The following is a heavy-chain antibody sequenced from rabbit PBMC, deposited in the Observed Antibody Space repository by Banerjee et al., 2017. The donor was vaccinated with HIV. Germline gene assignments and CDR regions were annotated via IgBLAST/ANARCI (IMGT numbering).Heavy chain of an antibody. J-gene: IGHJ4*01. CDR3: TREGDL. V-gene: IGHV1S45*01. Sequence: QEQLVESGGGLVQPEGSLTLTCTASGLSLSSGYYMCWVRQAPGKGLEWIACIYADSVGNTYYASWAKGRFTISKTSSTTVTLQMTSLTAADTATYFCTREGDLWGQGTLVTVS. CDR1: GLSLSSGYY. CDR2: IYADSVGNT.